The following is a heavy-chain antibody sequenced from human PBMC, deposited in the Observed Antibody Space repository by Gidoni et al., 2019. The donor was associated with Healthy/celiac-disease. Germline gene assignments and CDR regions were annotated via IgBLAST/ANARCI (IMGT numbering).Heavy chain of an antibody. D-gene: IGHD6-19*01. J-gene: IGHJ1*01. CDR1: GFPFSSYW. Sequence: EVQLVESGGGLVQPGGSLRLSCAASGFPFSSYWMSWVRQAPGKGLEWVANIKQDGSEKYYVDSVKGRFTISRDNAKNSLYLQMNSLRAEDTAVYYCARDWGYSSGWPDGGGEYFQHWGQGTLVTVSS. V-gene: IGHV3-7*03. CDR2: IKQDGSEK. CDR3: ARDWGYSSGWPDGGGEYFQH.